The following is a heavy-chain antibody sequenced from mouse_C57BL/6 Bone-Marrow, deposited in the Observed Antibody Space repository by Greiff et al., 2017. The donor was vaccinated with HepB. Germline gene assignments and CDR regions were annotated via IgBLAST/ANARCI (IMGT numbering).Heavy chain of an antibody. Sequence: DVKLVESGGGLVKPGGSLKLSCAASGFTFSSYAMSWVRQTPEKRLEWVATISAGGSYSNYPDNVKGRFTIYIDNAKNNLYLQMSHLKSEDTSMYDSAKDLRLYAMDYWGQGTAVTVSA. D-gene: IGHD1-1*01. J-gene: IGHJ4*01. CDR1: GFTFSSYA. CDR3: AKDLRLYAMDY. V-gene: IGHV5-4*01. CDR2: ISAGGSYS.